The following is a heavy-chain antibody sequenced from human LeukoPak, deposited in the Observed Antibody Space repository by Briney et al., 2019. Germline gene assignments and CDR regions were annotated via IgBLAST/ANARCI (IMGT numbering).Heavy chain of an antibody. Sequence: GGSLRLSCAASGFTFSSYGMHWVRQAPGKGLEWVAVISYDGTNKYYADSVKGRFTISRDNSKNTLYLQMNSLRAEDTAVYYCARDGSEYYDFWSGYYFFDYWGQGTLVTVSS. CDR3: ARDGSEYYDFWSGYYFFDY. J-gene: IGHJ4*02. CDR1: GFTFSSYG. V-gene: IGHV3-30*03. CDR2: ISYDGTNK. D-gene: IGHD3-3*01.